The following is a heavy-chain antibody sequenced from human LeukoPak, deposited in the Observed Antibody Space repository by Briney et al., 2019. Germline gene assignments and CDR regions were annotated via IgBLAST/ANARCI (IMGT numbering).Heavy chain of an antibody. J-gene: IGHJ4*02. V-gene: IGHV4-59*08. CDR2: IYYIGST. CDR1: GGSISSYY. D-gene: IGHD3-10*01. Sequence: SVTLSLTCTVSGGSISSYYWSWIRQPPGKGLEWIGYIYYIGSTNYNPSLKSRVTISIDTSKNQFSLKLNSVTAADTAMYYCARHEFIMETFYWGQGTLVTVSP. CDR3: ARHEFIMETFY.